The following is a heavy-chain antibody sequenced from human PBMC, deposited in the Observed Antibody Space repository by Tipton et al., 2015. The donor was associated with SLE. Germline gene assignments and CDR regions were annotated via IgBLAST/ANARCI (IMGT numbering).Heavy chain of an antibody. V-gene: IGHV4-4*02. CDR3: ARVGIAAAGTNWFDP. Sequence: TLSLTCAVSGGSISSSNWWSWVRQPPGKGLGWIGEIYHSGSTNYNPSLKSRVTISVDKSKNQFSLKLSSVTAADTAVYYCARVGIAAAGTNWFDPWGQGTLVTVSS. J-gene: IGHJ5*02. CDR1: GGSISSSNW. D-gene: IGHD6-13*01. CDR2: IYHSGST.